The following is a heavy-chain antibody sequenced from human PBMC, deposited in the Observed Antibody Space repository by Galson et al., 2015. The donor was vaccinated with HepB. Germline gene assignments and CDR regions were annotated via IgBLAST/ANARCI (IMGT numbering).Heavy chain of an antibody. D-gene: IGHD4-17*01. J-gene: IGHJ4*02. Sequence: SLRLSCAGSGITFSTYGTHWVRQAPGKGLEWVAVISNDGRNEYYADSVKGRFTNSRDNSKNTLYLQMNSLRTEDTAVYYCATSRTKDTTVYSPPTLGGGQGILVTVSS. CDR1: GITFSTYG. V-gene: IGHV3-30*03. CDR3: ATSRTKDTTVYSPPTLG. CDR2: ISNDGRNE.